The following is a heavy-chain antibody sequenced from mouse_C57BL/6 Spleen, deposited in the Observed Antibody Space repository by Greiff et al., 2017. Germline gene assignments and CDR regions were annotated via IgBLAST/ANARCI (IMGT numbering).Heavy chain of an antibody. D-gene: IGHD6-1*01. CDR2: IDPEDGET. V-gene: IGHV14-2*01. Sequence: VQLQQSGAELVKPGASVKLSCPASGFNIKDYYMHWVEQRTEQGLEWIGRIDPEDGETKYAPQFQGKATRTADTASSTAYLQLSSLTSEDTAVYYCARCADEYFDYWGQGTTLTVSS. J-gene: IGHJ2*01. CDR1: GFNIKDYY. CDR3: ARCADEYFDY.